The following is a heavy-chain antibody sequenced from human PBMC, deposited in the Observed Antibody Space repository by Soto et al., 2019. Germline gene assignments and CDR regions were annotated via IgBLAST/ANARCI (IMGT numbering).Heavy chain of an antibody. CDR3: ARVERGTATTVVDAFDI. D-gene: IGHD1-1*01. CDR1: GGFVSSGSYY. CDR2: MSHSGGT. V-gene: IGHV4-34*01. Sequence: QVQLQQWGAGLLKPSETLSLTCAVYGGFVSSGSYYWSWIRQPPGKGLEWIGEMSHSGGTHFNPSLKGRITTSVDTSKNQFSLKMSSVTAADTALYDCARVERGTATTVVDAFDIWGPGTMVTVSS. J-gene: IGHJ3*02.